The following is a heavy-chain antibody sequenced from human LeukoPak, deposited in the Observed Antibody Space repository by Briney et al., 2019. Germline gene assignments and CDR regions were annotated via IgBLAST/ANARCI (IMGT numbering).Heavy chain of an antibody. D-gene: IGHD1/OR15-1a*01. CDR1: GFTFSRHT. V-gene: IGHV3-48*01. CDR3: AREWNSRARFDY. J-gene: IGHJ4*02. Sequence: GGSLRLSCEDSGFTFSRHTMNWVRQAPGKGLEWVSYISDSGDTIYYADSVKGRFTISRDNTKNSLYLQMNSLRVEDTAVYYCAREWNSRARFDYWGQGTLVTVSS. CDR2: ISDSGDTI.